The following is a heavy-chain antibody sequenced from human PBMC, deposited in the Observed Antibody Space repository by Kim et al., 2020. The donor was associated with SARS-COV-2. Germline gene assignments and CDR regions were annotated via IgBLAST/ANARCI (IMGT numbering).Heavy chain of an antibody. V-gene: IGHV4-30-2*01. CDR2: IYHSGST. CDR3: ARERVTILSENGGFDP. D-gene: IGHD3-3*01. J-gene: IGHJ5*02. CDR1: GGSISSGGYS. Sequence: SETLSLTCAVSGGSISSGGYSWSWIRQPPGKGLEWIGYIYHSGSTYYNPSLKSRVTISVDRSKNQFSLKLSSVTAADTAVYYCARERVTILSENGGFDP.